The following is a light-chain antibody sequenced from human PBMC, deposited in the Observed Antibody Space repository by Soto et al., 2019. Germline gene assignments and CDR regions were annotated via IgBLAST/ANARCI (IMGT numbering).Light chain of an antibody. Sequence: EMVLTQSPGTLSLSPGERATLSCRASQSVSSSYLAWYQQKPGQAPRLLIYGASSRATGIPDRFSGSGSGTDFPLTISRLETEDFAVYYCQQYGSSPYTFGQGTKLEIK. CDR2: GAS. J-gene: IGKJ2*01. V-gene: IGKV3-20*01. CDR3: QQYGSSPYT. CDR1: QSVSSSY.